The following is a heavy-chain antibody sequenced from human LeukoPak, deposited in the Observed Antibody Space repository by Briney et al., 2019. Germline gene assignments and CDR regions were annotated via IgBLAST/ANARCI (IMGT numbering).Heavy chain of an antibody. CDR2: IYSSGST. J-gene: IGHJ4*02. Sequence: SETLSLTCTVSGGSISSYYWSWIRQPLGKGLEWIGYIYSSGSTNYNPSLRSRITISVDTSKNQFSLKLSSVTAADTAVYYCARFAYCGGHCWYYFDYWGQGSLVTVSS. CDR1: GGSISSYY. D-gene: IGHD2-21*02. V-gene: IGHV4-59*01. CDR3: ARFAYCGGHCWYYFDY.